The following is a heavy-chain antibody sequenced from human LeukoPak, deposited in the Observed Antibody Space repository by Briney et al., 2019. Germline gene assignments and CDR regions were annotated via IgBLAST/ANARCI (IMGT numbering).Heavy chain of an antibody. V-gene: IGHV4-4*02. Sequence: PSGTLSLTCAVSGGSISSSNWWSWVRQPPGKGLEWIGSIYHSGSTYYNPSLKSRVTISVDTSKNQFSLKLSSVTAADTAVYYCARDPSNFWGQGTLVTVSS. CDR2: IYHSGST. CDR1: GGSISSSNW. CDR3: ARDPSNF. J-gene: IGHJ4*02.